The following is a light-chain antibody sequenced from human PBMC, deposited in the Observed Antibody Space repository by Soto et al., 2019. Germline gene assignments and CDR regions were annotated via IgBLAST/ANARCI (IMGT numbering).Light chain of an antibody. CDR2: GNS. CDR1: SSNIGAGYD. CDR3: QSYDSSLSAVV. Sequence: QSVLTQPPSVSGAPGQRVTISCTGSSSNIGAGYDVHWYHQLPGTAPKLLIYGNSNRPSGVPERFSGSKSGTSASLAITGLQAEDEADYYCQSYDSSLSAVVFGGGTQLTVL. J-gene: IGLJ2*01. V-gene: IGLV1-40*01.